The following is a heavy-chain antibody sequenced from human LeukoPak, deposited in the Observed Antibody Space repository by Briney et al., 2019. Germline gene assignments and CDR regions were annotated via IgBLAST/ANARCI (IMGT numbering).Heavy chain of an antibody. CDR1: GFTFSSYA. V-gene: IGHV3-30*01. CDR3: ARSYSGSYSGFDY. D-gene: IGHD1-26*01. Sequence: GRSLRLSCAASGFTFSSYAMHWVRQAPGKVLEWVAVISYDGSNKYYADSVKGRFTISRDNSKNTLYLQMNSLRAEDTAVYYCARSYSGSYSGFDYWGQGTLVTVSS. J-gene: IGHJ4*02. CDR2: ISYDGSNK.